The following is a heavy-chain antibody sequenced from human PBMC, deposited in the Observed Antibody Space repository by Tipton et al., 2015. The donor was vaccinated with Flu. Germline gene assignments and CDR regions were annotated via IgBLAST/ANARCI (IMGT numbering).Heavy chain of an antibody. Sequence: TLSLTCNVSGGSISSSSDYWGWIRQPPGKGLEWIGTIYYSGSTYYNPSLKSRVTISVDTSKKQFSLQLRSVTAADTAVYYCARDPSLGMPDYFDHWGQGTLVTASS. CDR1: GGSISSSSDY. CDR3: ARDPSLGMPDYFDH. V-gene: IGHV4-39*07. D-gene: IGHD2-2*01. J-gene: IGHJ4*02. CDR2: IYYSGST.